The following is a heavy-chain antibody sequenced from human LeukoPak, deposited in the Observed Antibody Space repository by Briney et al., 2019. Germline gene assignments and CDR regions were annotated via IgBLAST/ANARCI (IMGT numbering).Heavy chain of an antibody. D-gene: IGHD4-17*01. Sequence: PGGSQRLSCTASGFTFNGYSMNWVRQAPGKGLEWVSSISTSSSYIYYADSVKGRFTISRNNPKNSLYLQMNSLRAEDTAVYYCARNRGDPSYFDYWGQGTLVTVSS. V-gene: IGHV3-21*01. CDR1: GFTFNGYS. CDR3: ARNRGDPSYFDY. CDR2: ISTSSSYI. J-gene: IGHJ4*02.